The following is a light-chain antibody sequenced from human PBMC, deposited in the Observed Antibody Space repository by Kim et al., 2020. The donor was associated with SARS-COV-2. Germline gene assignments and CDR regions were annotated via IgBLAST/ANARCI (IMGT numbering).Light chain of an antibody. Sequence: GQRVTISCSGSSSNIGTNTVNWYQQLPGTAPKLLIYSNHPHPSGVPDRFSGSTSGPSAPPHISGPQSEDEDGDNCAGSGGSLNGRVFGGGTQLTVL. CDR2: SNH. CDR3: AGSGGSLNGRV. CDR1: SSNIGTNT. J-gene: IGLJ3*02. V-gene: IGLV1-44*01.